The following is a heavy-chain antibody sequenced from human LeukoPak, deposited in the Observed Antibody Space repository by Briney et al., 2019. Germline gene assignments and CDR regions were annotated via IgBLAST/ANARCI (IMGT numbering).Heavy chain of an antibody. CDR2: MNPNSGNT. CDR3: ARDLSYYDSSGYLYYGMDV. V-gene: IGHV1-8*01. CDR1: GYTFTSYD. Sequence: GASVKVSCKASGYTFTSYDINWVRQATGQGLEWMGWMNPNSGNTGYAQKFQGRVTMTRNTSISTAYMELSSLRSEDTALYYCARDLSYYDSSGYLYYGMDVWGQGTTVTVSS. D-gene: IGHD3-22*01. J-gene: IGHJ6*02.